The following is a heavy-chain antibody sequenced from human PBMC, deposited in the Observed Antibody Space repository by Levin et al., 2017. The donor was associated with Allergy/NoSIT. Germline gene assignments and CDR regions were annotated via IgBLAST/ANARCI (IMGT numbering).Heavy chain of an antibody. J-gene: IGHJ4*02. CDR2: IHSSGTS. CDR1: GGSITSGSFY. V-gene: IGHV4-61*02. D-gene: IGHD6-19*01. CDR3: ARGVVAGGGWPPYFDS. Sequence: SETLSLTCTVSGGSITSGSFYWSWIRQPAGTGLEWTGRIHSSGTSDYNPSLKGRVTMSVDTSKNQFSLKLTSVIAADAAMYYCARGVVAGGGWPPYFDSWGQGTLVTVSS.